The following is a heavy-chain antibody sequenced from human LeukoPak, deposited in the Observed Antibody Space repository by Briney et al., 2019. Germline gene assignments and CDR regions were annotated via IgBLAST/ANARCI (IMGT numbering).Heavy chain of an antibody. D-gene: IGHD5-18*01. Sequence: SETLSLTCTVSGGSISSYYWSWIRQPPGKGLEWIGYINYSGSTNYNPSLKSRVTISVDTSKNQFSLKLSSVTAADTAVYYCARQGRRVQLWSRTNWFDPWGQGTLVTVSS. CDR3: ARQGRRVQLWSRTNWFDP. CDR1: GGSISSYY. V-gene: IGHV4-59*08. J-gene: IGHJ5*02. CDR2: INYSGST.